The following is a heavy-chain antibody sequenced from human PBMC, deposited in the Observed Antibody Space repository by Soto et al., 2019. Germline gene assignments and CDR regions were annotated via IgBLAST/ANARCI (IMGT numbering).Heavy chain of an antibody. CDR1: GGSISSGGYY. CDR3: ARDIPADYYGMDV. V-gene: IGHV4-31*03. Sequence: QVQLQESGPGLEKPSQTLSLTCTVSGGSISSGGYYWSWIRQHPGKGLEWIGYIYYSGSTYYNPSLKSRVTISVDTSKNQFSLKLSSVTAADTAVYYCARDIPADYYGMDVWGQGTTVTVSS. CDR2: IYYSGST. J-gene: IGHJ6*02.